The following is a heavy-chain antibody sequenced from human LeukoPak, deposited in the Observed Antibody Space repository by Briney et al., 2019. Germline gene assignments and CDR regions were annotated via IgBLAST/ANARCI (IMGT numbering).Heavy chain of an antibody. CDR3: ARGGAARLHFQN. CDR2: IYHSGST. D-gene: IGHD6-6*01. J-gene: IGHJ1*01. Sequence: SETLSLTCTVSGGSISTYYWNWIRQPPGKGLEWIGYIYHSGSTNYNPSLQSRVTISVDTSKNQFSLNLNSVTAADTAVYYCARGGAARLHFQNWGQGTLITVSS. CDR1: GGSISTYY. V-gene: IGHV4-59*01.